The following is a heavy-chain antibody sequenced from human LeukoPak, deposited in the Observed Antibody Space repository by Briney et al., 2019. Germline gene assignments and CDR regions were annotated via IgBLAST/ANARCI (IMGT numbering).Heavy chain of an antibody. Sequence: ASVKVSCKASGYTFSGYHVHWVRQAPGQGLEWMGRINTNSGNTKYAQNFRGRVTMTRDTSINTAYMELSRLRSDDTSIYYCARDFYDSSGDYHDGFDIWGQGTLVTVSS. V-gene: IGHV1-2*06. CDR3: ARDFYDSSGDYHDGFDI. CDR1: GYTFSGYH. D-gene: IGHD3-22*01. J-gene: IGHJ3*02. CDR2: INTNSGNT.